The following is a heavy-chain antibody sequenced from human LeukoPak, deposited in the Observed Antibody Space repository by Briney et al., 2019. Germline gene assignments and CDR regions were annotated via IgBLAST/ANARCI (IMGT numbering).Heavy chain of an antibody. CDR1: GGSFSGYY. J-gene: IGHJ3*02. Sequence: SETLSLTCAVYGGSFSGYYWSWIRQPPGKGLEWIGEINHSGSTNYNPSLKSRVTISVDKSKNQFSLKLSSVTAADTAVYYCASPNMGQVAFDIWGQGTMVTVSS. D-gene: IGHD1/OR15-1a*01. CDR2: INHSGST. V-gene: IGHV4-34*01. CDR3: ASPNMGQVAFDI.